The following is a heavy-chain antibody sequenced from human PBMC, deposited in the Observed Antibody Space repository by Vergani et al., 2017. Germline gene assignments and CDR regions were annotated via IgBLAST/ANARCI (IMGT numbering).Heavy chain of an antibody. CDR1: GGPISSYY. Sequence: QVQLQESGPGLVKPSETLSLTCIVSGGPISSYYWSWFRQPPGKGLDWIGYIYYTGSTNYNPSLKSRVTISVDTSKNQFSLKLSSVTAADTAVYYCAREVGSYYGSDWGQGTLVTVSS. CDR3: AREVGSYYGSD. D-gene: IGHD3-10*01. CDR2: IYYTGST. V-gene: IGHV4-59*13. J-gene: IGHJ4*02.